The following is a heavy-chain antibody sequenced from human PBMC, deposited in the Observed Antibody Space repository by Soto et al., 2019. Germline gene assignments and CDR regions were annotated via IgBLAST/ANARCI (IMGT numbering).Heavy chain of an antibody. CDR1: GFTFSSYA. D-gene: IGHD4-4*01. Sequence: QVQLVESGGGVVQPGRSLRLSCAASGFTFSSYAMHWVRQAPGKGLEWVAVISYDGSNKYYTDSVKGRFTISRDNSKNSRYLEMNSLRDEDTAVYYCAAPLWRDDYNWGYFDLWGRGTLVTVSS. V-gene: IGHV3-30*14. J-gene: IGHJ2*01. CDR3: AAPLWRDDYNWGYFDL. CDR2: ISYDGSNK.